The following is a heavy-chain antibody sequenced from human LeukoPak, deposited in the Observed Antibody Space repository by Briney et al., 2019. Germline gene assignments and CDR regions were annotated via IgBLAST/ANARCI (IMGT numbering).Heavy chain of an antibody. CDR3: ARVAAATLYYYYYMDV. Sequence: SETLSLTCTVSGGSISSNTYYWGWIRQPPGKGLEWIGSIYYSGSTYYNPSLKSRVTISVDTSKNQFSLKLSSVTAADTAVYYCARVAAATLYYYYYMDVWGKGTTVTVSS. CDR1: GGSISSNTYY. CDR2: IYYSGST. J-gene: IGHJ6*03. V-gene: IGHV4-39*07. D-gene: IGHD6-25*01.